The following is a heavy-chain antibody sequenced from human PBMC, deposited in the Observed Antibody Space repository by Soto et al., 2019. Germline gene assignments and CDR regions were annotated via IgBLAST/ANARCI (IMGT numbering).Heavy chain of an antibody. CDR1: GGSTSSTIHY. CDR2: MSHSGST. D-gene: IGHD3-9*01. Sequence: QLQLQESGPALVRPSETLSLNCVVSGGSTSSTIHYWGWIRQPAGKGLEWIGSMSHSGSTHYNPSLKSRVNISADKSTNQSSLTLTTVTPADTAVYFCARHMDYNILTGYFDWGQGTLVTVSS. V-gene: IGHV4-39*01. J-gene: IGHJ4*02. CDR3: ARHMDYNILTGYFD.